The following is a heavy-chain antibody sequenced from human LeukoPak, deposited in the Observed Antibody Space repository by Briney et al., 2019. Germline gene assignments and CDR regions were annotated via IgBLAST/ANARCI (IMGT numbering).Heavy chain of an antibody. J-gene: IGHJ5*02. V-gene: IGHV4-34*01. CDR2: IHPSGIF. CDR1: GGSCDDYY. Sequence: SETLSLTCAVHGGSCDDYYCSWLRQPPGKGLEWIGEIHPSGIFYYNSSLMSRVTISIDTSKSQFSLRLTSVTAADTAFYYCARGRGRSKAGDLWGQGSLVTVSS. CDR3: ARGRGRSKAGDL.